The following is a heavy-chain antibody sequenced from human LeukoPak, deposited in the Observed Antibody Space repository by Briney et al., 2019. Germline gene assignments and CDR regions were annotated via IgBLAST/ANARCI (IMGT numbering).Heavy chain of an antibody. CDR3: ARGPNYYDSSGYNAFDI. CDR2: MNPNSGNT. V-gene: IGHV1-8*02. CDR1: GYTFTGYY. J-gene: IGHJ3*02. Sequence: ASVKVSCKASGYTFTGYYMHWVRQAPGQGLEWMGWMNPNSGNTGYAQKFQGRVTMTRNTSISTAYMELSSLRSEDTAVYYCARGPNYYDSSGYNAFDIWGQGTMVTVSS. D-gene: IGHD3-22*01.